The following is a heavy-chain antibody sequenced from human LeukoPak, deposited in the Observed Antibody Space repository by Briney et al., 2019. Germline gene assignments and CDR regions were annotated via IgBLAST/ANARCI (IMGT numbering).Heavy chain of an antibody. Sequence: SETLSLTCAISGGSLDSSGWWTWVRQPPGKGLEWVGEISHTGSTKFNPSLQSRVIISGDMSKNQFSLNLTSVTAADTAVYYCARLVPPGWFDPWGQGTLVTVSS. CDR3: ARLVPPGWFDP. V-gene: IGHV4-4*02. J-gene: IGHJ5*02. CDR2: ISHTGST. CDR1: GGSLDSSGW.